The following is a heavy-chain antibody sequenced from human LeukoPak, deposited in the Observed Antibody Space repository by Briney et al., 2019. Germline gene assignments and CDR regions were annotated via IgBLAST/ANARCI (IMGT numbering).Heavy chain of an antibody. J-gene: IGHJ4*02. V-gene: IGHV1-2*02. Sequence: ASVKVSCKASGYTFTGYYMHWVRQAPGQGLEWMGWINPNSGGTNYAQKFQGRVTMTRDTSISTAYMELSSLRSEDTAVYYCARAIYGDYRMDYWGQGTLVTVSS. CDR2: INPNSGGT. D-gene: IGHD4-17*01. CDR3: ARAIYGDYRMDY. CDR1: GYTFTGYY.